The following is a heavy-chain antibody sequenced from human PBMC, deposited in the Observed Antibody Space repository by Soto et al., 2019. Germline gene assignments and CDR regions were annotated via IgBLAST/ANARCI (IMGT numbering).Heavy chain of an antibody. J-gene: IGHJ6*02. Sequence: GGSLRLSCAASGFTFSSYGMHWVRQAPGKGLEWVAVISYDGSNKYYADSVKGRFTISRDNSKNTLYLQMNSLRAEDTAVYYCAKDQYYYDSSGYYYKPYYYYGMDVWGQGTTVTVSS. D-gene: IGHD3-22*01. CDR2: ISYDGSNK. CDR1: GFTFSSYG. CDR3: AKDQYYYDSSGYYYKPYYYYGMDV. V-gene: IGHV3-30*18.